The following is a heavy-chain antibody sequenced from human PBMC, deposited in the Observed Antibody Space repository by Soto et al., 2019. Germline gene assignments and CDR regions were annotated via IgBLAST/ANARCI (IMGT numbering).Heavy chain of an antibody. D-gene: IGHD2-8*01. CDR2: ISAYNGNT. Sequence: ASVKVSCKASGYTFTSYGISWVRQAPGQGLEWMGWISAYNGNTNYAQKLQGRVTMTTDTSTSTAYMELRSLRSDDTAVYYCARDERAPSQSVFFWPQVYYYYYGMDVWGQWTTVSVSS. CDR1: GYTFTSYG. J-gene: IGHJ6*02. CDR3: ARDERAPSQSVFFWPQVYYYYYGMDV. V-gene: IGHV1-18*01.